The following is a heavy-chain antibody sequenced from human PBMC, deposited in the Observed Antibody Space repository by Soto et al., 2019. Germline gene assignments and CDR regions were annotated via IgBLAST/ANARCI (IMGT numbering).Heavy chain of an antibody. J-gene: IGHJ5*02. CDR2: IYHGGST. Sequence: QVQLQESGPGLVKASETLSLTCAVSGYSISSCYYWGWLRPPPGKGLGCVGSIYHGGSTYYNPSRNSRVSLSIDVATNRVSLRLSSVTAADTAVYYCARGGPWVPYYYDRSPYTFENWFDPWGQGTRVTVSS. CDR3: ARGGPWVPYYYDRSPYTFENWFDP. CDR1: GYSISSCYY. V-gene: IGHV4-38-2*01. D-gene: IGHD3-22*01.